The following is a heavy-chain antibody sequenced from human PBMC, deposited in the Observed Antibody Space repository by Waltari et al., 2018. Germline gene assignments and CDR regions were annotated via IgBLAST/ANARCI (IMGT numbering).Heavy chain of an antibody. Sequence: QVQLVQSGAEVKKPGSSVKVSCKASGGTFSSYATSWVRQAPGQGLEWMGGIIPIFSTANYAQKFQGRVTITADEATSTAYMELSSLRSEDTAVYYCARPTRIAAVNPTGYYYGMDVWGQGTTVTVSS. CDR1: GGTFSSYA. D-gene: IGHD6-13*01. CDR2: IIPIFSTA. J-gene: IGHJ6*02. CDR3: ARPTRIAAVNPTGYYYGMDV. V-gene: IGHV1-69*01.